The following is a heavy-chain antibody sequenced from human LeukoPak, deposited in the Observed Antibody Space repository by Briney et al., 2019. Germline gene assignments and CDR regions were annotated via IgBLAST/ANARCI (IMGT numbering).Heavy chain of an antibody. CDR1: GFTFSSYE. CDR3: LAGTERIDY. D-gene: IGHD6-19*01. V-gene: IGHV3-48*03. Sequence: PGGSLRLSCAASGFTFSSYEMNWVRQAPGKGLDWVSYISSSGSTIYYADSVKGRFTISRDNSKNTLYLQMNSLRAEDTAVYYCLAGTERIDYWGQGTLVTVSS. CDR2: ISSSGSTI. J-gene: IGHJ4*02.